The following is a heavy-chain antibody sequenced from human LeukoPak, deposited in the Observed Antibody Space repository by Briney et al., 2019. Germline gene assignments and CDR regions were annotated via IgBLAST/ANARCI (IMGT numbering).Heavy chain of an antibody. CDR3: ARVFADIVVVVAATSYYYYMDV. D-gene: IGHD2-15*01. CDR1: GGSFSGYY. Sequence: SETLSLTCAVYGGSFSGYYWSWIRQPPGKGLEWIGEINHRGSTNYNPSLKSRVTISVDTSKNQFSLKLSSVTAADTAVYYCARVFADIVVVVAATSYYYYMDVWGKGTTVTVSS. J-gene: IGHJ6*03. V-gene: IGHV4-34*01. CDR2: INHRGST.